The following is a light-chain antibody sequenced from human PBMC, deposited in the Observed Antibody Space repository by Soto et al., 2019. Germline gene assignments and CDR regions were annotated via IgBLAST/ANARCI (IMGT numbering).Light chain of an antibody. J-gene: IGKJ4*01. CDR3: QYNTYPLT. CDR1: QTISNW. V-gene: IGKV1-5*01. Sequence: DIQMTQSPSTLSASVGDRVTITCRASQTISNWLAWYQQKPGKAPKVLIYDASTLDGGVPSRFSGRRSGTDFTLTISSLQPSDFATYYCQYNTYPLTFGGGTKVDIK. CDR2: DAS.